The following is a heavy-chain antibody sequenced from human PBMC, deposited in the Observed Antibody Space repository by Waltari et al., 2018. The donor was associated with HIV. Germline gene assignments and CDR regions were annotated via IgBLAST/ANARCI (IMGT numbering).Heavy chain of an antibody. Sequence: QLQLQESGPGLVKPSVTLSLTCTDSVGSVSSSRYFLVWIRQPPGTGLGWVGRIYSTGRAYYNPSLKSRVTISVDTSKNQFALKVTSVTAADTAVYYCARHALRVGAAYWNFDLWGRGTLVTVSS. CDR3: ARHALRVGAAYWNFDL. D-gene: IGHD1-26*01. V-gene: IGHV4-39*01. J-gene: IGHJ2*01. CDR1: VGSVSSSRYF. CDR2: IYSTGRA.